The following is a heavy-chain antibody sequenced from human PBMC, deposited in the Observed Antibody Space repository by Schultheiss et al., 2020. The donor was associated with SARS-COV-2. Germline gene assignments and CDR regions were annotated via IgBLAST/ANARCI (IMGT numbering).Heavy chain of an antibody. Sequence: ASVKVSCKASGGTFSSYAISWVRQAPGQGLEWMGWINPNSGGTNYAQKFQGRVTMTRDTSISTAYMELSRLRSDDTAVYYCARRVSTYYYGSGTEEGFDYWGQGTLVTVSS. V-gene: IGHV1-2*02. CDR2: INPNSGGT. D-gene: IGHD3-10*01. CDR3: ARRVSTYYYGSGTEEGFDY. CDR1: GGTFSSYA. J-gene: IGHJ4*02.